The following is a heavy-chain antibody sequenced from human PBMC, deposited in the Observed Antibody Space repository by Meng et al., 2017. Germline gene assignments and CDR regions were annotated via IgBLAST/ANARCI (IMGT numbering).Heavy chain of an antibody. CDR1: GDSVSSNSAA. D-gene: IGHD2-8*02. V-gene: IGHV6-1*01. J-gene: IGHJ4*02. CDR3: ARGVVYAISYFDY. Sequence: PHPVQGLVNTLQTLPLAGDIAGDSVSSNSAAWNWIRQSPSRGLEWLGRTYYRSKWYNDYAVSVKSRITINPDTYKNQFSLQLNSVTPEDTAVYYCARGVVYAISYFDYWGQGTLVTVSS. CDR2: TYYRSKWYN.